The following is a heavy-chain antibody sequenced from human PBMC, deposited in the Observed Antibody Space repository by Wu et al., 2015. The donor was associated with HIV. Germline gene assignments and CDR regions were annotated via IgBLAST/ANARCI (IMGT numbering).Heavy chain of an antibody. J-gene: IGHJ4*02. Sequence: QVQLVQSGIEVKKSGASVKVSCKASGYNFNGFGIIWVRQAPGQGLEWMGWIGDYERNIHYGQKFRGRLTLTADTVTSTAFMDLRNLRSDDTAIYFCARGRYSSNTGFFDFWGQGTLVTSP. V-gene: IGHV1-18*01. CDR2: IGDYERNI. CDR3: ARGRYSSNTGFFDF. CDR1: GYNFNGFG. D-gene: IGHD3-9*01.